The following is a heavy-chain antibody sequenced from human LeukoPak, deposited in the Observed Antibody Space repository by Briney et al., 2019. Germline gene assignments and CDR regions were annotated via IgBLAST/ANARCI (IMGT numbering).Heavy chain of an antibody. D-gene: IGHD6-19*01. CDR1: GFTCGEYI. CDR3: SRGSGWLSVY. J-gene: IGHJ4*02. V-gene: IGHV3-49*03. Sequence: GRSLRHSYTDDGFTCGEYIMSWFRQAPGKGLEWIGFISGGTTEYAASVKGRFTISRDDSTSIAYLQMNSLTTEDTAVYYCSRGSGWLSVYWGQGTLVTVSS. CDR2: ISGGTT.